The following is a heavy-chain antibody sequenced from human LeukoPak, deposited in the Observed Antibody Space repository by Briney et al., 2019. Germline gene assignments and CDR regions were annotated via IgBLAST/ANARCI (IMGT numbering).Heavy chain of an antibody. D-gene: IGHD2-2*01. Sequence: GGSLRLSCAASGFTFSSFAMSWVRQAPGKGLEWVLAISGSGGSTYYADSVKGRFTISRDNSKNTLFLQMISLRAEDTAVYYCAKDRSCTGSSCNVRSWGQGTMVTVSS. J-gene: IGHJ3*01. CDR1: GFTFSSFA. CDR3: AKDRSCTGSSCNVRS. CDR2: ISGSGGST. V-gene: IGHV3-23*01.